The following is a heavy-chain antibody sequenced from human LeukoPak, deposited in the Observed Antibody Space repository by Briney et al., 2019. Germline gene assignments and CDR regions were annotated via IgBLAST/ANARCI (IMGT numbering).Heavy chain of an antibody. Sequence: PGGSLRLSCAASGFTFSSYAMSWVRQAPGKGLEWVSAISGSGGSTYYADSAKGRFTISRDNSKNTLYLQMNSLRAEDTAVYYCAKRPTLGASSGSYDYWGQGTLVTVSS. J-gene: IGHJ4*02. CDR1: GFTFSSYA. CDR2: ISGSGGST. V-gene: IGHV3-23*01. CDR3: AKRPTLGASSGSYDY. D-gene: IGHD3-16*01.